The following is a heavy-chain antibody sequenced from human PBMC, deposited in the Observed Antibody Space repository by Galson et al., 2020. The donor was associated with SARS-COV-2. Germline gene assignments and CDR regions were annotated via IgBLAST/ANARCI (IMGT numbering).Heavy chain of an antibody. V-gene: IGHV3-23*01. Sequence: GGSLRLSCVASGFTFRSYAMNWVRQAPGKGLEWVSGINNNGGSTYYADSVKGRFTISRDNSKNTLYLQMSSLRGDDTAEYHCAKGAARTSDGMDVWGQGTTVTVSS. CDR1: GFTFRSYA. J-gene: IGHJ6*02. D-gene: IGHD6-13*01. CDR2: INNNGGST. CDR3: AKGAARTSDGMDV.